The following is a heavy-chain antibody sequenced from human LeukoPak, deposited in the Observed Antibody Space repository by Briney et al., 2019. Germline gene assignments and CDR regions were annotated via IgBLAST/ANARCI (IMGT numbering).Heavy chain of an antibody. CDR1: GDSMSSYY. Sequence: SKTLSLTCTVSGDSMSSYYWSWIRQPPGKGLEWIAYIYYSGSTNYNPSLKSRVSISVDTSKNQFSLKLSSVTAADTAVYYCARAVYGSGATAFDYWGQGTLVTVSS. D-gene: IGHD3-10*01. CDR3: ARAVYGSGATAFDY. V-gene: IGHV4-59*08. J-gene: IGHJ4*02. CDR2: IYYSGST.